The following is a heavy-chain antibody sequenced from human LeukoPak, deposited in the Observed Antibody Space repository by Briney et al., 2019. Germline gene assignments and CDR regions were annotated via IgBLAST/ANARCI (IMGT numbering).Heavy chain of an antibody. CDR3: AKDSGYDYYDSSGYYYFDY. J-gene: IGHJ4*02. Sequence: GGSLRLSCAASGFTFDDYAMHWVRQAPGKGLEWVPGISWNSGSIGYADSVKGRFTISRDNAKNSLYLQMNSLRAEDTALYYCAKDSGYDYYDSSGYYYFDYWGQGTLVTVSS. D-gene: IGHD3-22*01. CDR2: ISWNSGSI. V-gene: IGHV3-9*01. CDR1: GFTFDDYA.